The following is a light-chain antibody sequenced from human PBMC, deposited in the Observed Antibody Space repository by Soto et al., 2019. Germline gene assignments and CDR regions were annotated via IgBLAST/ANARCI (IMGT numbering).Light chain of an antibody. J-gene: IGKJ3*01. CDR3: QQYYITPFT. CDR2: WAS. V-gene: IGKV4-1*01. CDR1: QSVLYNSNNRDY. Sequence: DIVMTQSPDSLAVSLGERAPINCKSSQSVLYNSNNRDYLAWYQQKPGQPPKLLIYWASTRESGVPDRFSGSGSGTDFTLTISSLQAEDVAVYYCQQYYITPFTFGPGTKVDIK.